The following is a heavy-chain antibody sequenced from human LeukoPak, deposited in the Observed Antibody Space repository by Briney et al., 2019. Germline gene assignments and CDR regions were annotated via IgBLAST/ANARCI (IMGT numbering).Heavy chain of an antibody. J-gene: IGHJ4*02. CDR1: GGSISSYY. CDR3: ARRATGRYFDY. CDR2: IYYSGST. V-gene: IGHV4-59*01. Sequence: PSETLSLTCTVSGGSISSYYWSWIRQPPGKGLEWIGYIYYSGSTNYNPSLKSRVTISVDTSKNQFSLKLSSVTAADTAVYYCARRATGRYFDYWGQGTLVTVSS. D-gene: IGHD1-26*01.